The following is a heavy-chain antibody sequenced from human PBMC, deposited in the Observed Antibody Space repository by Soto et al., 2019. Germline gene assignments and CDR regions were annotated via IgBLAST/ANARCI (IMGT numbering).Heavy chain of an antibody. CDR2: INAGNGNT. Sequence: ASVKVSCKASGYTFTSYAMHWVRQAPGQRLEWMGWINAGNGNTKYSQKFQGRVTITRDTSASTAYMELSSLRSEDTAVYYCARDRSFTVTTQFIYYWGQGTLVTVSS. CDR3: ARDRSFTVTTQFIYY. D-gene: IGHD4-17*01. CDR1: GYTFTSYA. J-gene: IGHJ4*02. V-gene: IGHV1-3*01.